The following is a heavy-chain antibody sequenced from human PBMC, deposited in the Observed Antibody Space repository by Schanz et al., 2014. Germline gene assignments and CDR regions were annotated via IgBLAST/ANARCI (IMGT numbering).Heavy chain of an antibody. CDR2: ISHSGGSK. Sequence: DVQLLESGGGLVQPGGSLRLSCAASGFTFNSYAMTWVRQAPGKGLEWVSSISHSGGSKYYADSVKGRFTISRDNSENTLYLQMNSLSADDTAVFYCAKGMGYCSGGTCYDYYYYGLDVWGRGTTVTGAS. D-gene: IGHD2-15*01. J-gene: IGHJ6*02. CDR1: GFTFNSYA. CDR3: AKGMGYCSGGTCYDYYYYGLDV. V-gene: IGHV3-23*01.